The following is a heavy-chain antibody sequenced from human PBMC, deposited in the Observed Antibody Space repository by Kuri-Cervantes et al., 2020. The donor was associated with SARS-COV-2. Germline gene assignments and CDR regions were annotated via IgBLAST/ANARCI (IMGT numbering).Heavy chain of an antibody. D-gene: IGHD2-2*01. CDR3: ARVVPAAINGMDV. J-gene: IGHJ6*02. CDR2: ISSSSSTI. V-gene: IGHV3-48*02. CDR1: GFTFSSYS. Sequence: GESLKISCAASGFTFSSYSMNWVRQAPGKGREWVSYISSSSSTIYYADSVKGRFTISRDNAKNSLYLQMNRLRDEDTAVYYCARVVPAAINGMDVWGQGTTVTVSS.